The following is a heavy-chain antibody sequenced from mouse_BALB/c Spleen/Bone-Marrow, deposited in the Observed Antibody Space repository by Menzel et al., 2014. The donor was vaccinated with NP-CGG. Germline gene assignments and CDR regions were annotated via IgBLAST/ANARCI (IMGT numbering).Heavy chain of an antibody. CDR3: ARPGIYYGNYYYAMDY. CDR2: INPYNGGT. Sequence: VQLKESGPELVKPGASMKISCKASGYSFTGYTMNWVKQNHGKNLKWIGLINPYNGGTTYNQQFKGKATLTVGKSSSTAYMELLSLTSEDSAVYYCARPGIYYGNYYYAMDYWGQGTSVTVSS. CDR1: GYSFTGYT. V-gene: IGHV1-18*01. D-gene: IGHD2-1*01. J-gene: IGHJ4*01.